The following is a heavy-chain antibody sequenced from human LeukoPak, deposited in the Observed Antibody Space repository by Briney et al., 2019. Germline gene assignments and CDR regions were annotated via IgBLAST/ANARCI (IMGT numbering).Heavy chain of an antibody. CDR3: ATQVGAARTYFDY. CDR1: GGAISRSTYY. V-gene: IGHV4-39*01. D-gene: IGHD6-6*01. CDR2: IYYSGST. Sequence: SETLSLTCTVSGGAISRSTYYWGWIRQPPGKGLEWIGSIYYSGSTYYNPSLKSRVTISVDTSKNQFSLNLNSVTAADTAVYYCATQVGAARTYFDYWGQGTLVTVSS. J-gene: IGHJ4*02.